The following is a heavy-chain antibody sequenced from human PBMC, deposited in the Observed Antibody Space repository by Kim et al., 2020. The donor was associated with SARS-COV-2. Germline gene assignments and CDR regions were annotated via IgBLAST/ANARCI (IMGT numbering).Heavy chain of an antibody. CDR2: ISSTSAYI. D-gene: IGHD2-2*02. J-gene: IGHJ6*02. V-gene: IGHV3-21*01. CDR1: GFTFSTYS. CDR3: ARSLVPTTITYGMDV. Sequence: GGSLRLSCAASGFTFSTYSMNWVRQAPGKGLEWVSSISSTSAYIYYADSVKGRFTISRDNAKDSLYLQMNSLRAEDTAVYYCARSLVPTTITYGMDVWGQETTVTVSS.